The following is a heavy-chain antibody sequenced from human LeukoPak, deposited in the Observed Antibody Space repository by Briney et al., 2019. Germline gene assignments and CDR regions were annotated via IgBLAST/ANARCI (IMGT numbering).Heavy chain of an antibody. D-gene: IGHD2-2*01. CDR3: ARGDLYCSSTNCYGRYSGFDP. CDR2: MNPNSGNT. V-gene: IGHV1-8*01. CDR1: GYTFTSYD. J-gene: IGHJ5*02. Sequence: ATVKVSCKASGYTFTSYDINWVRQATGQGLEWMGWMNPNSGNTGYAQKFQGRVTMTRNTSISTAYMELSSLRSEDTAVYYCARGDLYCSSTNCYGRYSGFDPWGQGTLVTVSS.